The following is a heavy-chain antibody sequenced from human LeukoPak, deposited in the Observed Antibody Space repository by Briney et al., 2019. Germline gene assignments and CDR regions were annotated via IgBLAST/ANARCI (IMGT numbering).Heavy chain of an antibody. CDR1: GGTFSSYA. V-gene: IGHV1-69*13. Sequence: ASVKVSCKASGGTFSSYAISWVRQAPGQGLEWIGGIIPIFGTANYAQKFQGRVTITADESTSTAYMELSSLRSEDTAVYYCARDGEYQLLHPYYYYMDVWGKGTTVTVSS. CDR2: IIPIFGTA. D-gene: IGHD2-2*01. CDR3: ARDGEYQLLHPYYYYMDV. J-gene: IGHJ6*03.